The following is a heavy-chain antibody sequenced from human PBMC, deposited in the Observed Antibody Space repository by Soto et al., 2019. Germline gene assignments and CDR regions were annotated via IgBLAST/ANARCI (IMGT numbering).Heavy chain of an antibody. CDR1: GFIFSNYA. V-gene: IGHV3-23*01. J-gene: IGHJ4*02. D-gene: IGHD3-3*01. Sequence: GGSLRLSCAASGFIFSNYAMTWVRQAPGKGLEWVSIISGIGGSTYYADSVKGRFTISRDNSKNTLYLQVNSLRAEDTAVYYCAKASYYDFLSGLAFDYWGQGTLVTVSS. CDR3: AKASYYDFLSGLAFDY. CDR2: ISGIGGST.